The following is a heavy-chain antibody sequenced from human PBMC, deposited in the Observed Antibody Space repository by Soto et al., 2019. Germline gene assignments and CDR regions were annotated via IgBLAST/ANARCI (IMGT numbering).Heavy chain of an antibody. CDR1: GYTLTIYA. J-gene: IGHJ4*02. Sequence: DSVKVSCKASGYTLTIYAIHWVRQAPGQRLEWMGWINPGNGNTKYSQNFQDRVTITRDTSASTAYMDPVDTATYYCAHSPPYDYVWGSYRPFDYWGQGTLVTVSS. CDR3: YDYVWGSYRPFDY. V-gene: IGHV1-3*01. CDR2: INPGNGNT. D-gene: IGHD3-16*02.